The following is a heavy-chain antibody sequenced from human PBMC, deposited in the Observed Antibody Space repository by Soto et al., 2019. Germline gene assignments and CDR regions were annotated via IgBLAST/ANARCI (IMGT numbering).Heavy chain of an antibody. CDR2: IYYRGST. J-gene: IGHJ4*02. Sequence: SETLSLTCTVSGGSISSSSYYWGWIRQPPGKGLEWIGSIYYRGSTYYNPSLKSRVTISVDTSKNQFSLKLSSVTAADTAVYYCARAVGATHFDYWGQGTLVTVSS. V-gene: IGHV4-39*01. CDR1: GGSISSSSYY. CDR3: ARAVGATHFDY. D-gene: IGHD1-26*01.